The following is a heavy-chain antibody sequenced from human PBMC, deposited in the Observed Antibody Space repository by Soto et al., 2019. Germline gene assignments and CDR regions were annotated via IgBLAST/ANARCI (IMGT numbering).Heavy chain of an antibody. J-gene: IGHJ6*02. D-gene: IGHD2-2*01. CDR3: ARDDHIVVVPTSLAAMDV. Sequence: SETLSLTCAVYGGSFSGYYWSWIRQPPGKGLEWIGEINHSGSTNYNPSLKSRVTISLDKSKNQFSLKLTSVTAADSAVYYCARDDHIVVVPTSLAAMDVWGQGTTVTVSS. V-gene: IGHV4-34*01. CDR1: GGSFSGYY. CDR2: INHSGST.